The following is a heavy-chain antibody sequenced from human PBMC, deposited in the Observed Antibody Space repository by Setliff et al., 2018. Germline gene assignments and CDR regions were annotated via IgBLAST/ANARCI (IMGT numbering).Heavy chain of an antibody. V-gene: IGHV1-69*10. D-gene: IGHD3-10*01. J-gene: IGHJ6*02. CDR1: GYTFTSYY. Sequence: SVKVSCKASGYTFTSYYMHWVRQAPGQGLEWMGGIIPILGIANYAQKFQGRVTITADKSTSTAYMELSSLRTEDTAVYYCARGIFTMVRGVIITGYYYYGMDVWGQGTTVTVSS. CDR3: ARGIFTMVRGVIITGYYYYGMDV. CDR2: IIPILGIA.